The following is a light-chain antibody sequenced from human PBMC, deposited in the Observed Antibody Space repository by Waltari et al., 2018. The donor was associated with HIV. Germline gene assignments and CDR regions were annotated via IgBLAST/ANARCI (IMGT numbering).Light chain of an antibody. CDR2: WAS. J-gene: IGKJ2*01. V-gene: IGKV4-1*01. CDR1: RILLYRDNNKNY. Sequence: DILVTQSPDYLVVSLGERATINCRSSRILLYRDNNKNYLAWYRQKPGQPPKLLIYWASTRESGVPDRLSGSGSGTDFALTISNLQPEDVAVYYCQQYHSVPYTFGQGTRLEI. CDR3: QQYHSVPYT.